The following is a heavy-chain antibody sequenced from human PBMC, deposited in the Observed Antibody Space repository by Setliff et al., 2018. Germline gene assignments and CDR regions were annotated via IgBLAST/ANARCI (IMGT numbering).Heavy chain of an antibody. CDR1: GFSFSTFG. CDR2: ISPYSGET. J-gene: IGHJ4*02. D-gene: IGHD2-15*01. Sequence: GASVKVSCKTSGFSFSTFGFSCVRQAPGQGLEWMSWISPYSGETNYAQKFQDRLSVTADTSSKTTYMELRSLTSDDTAVYFCTRSRAPRVVLAADFDLWGQGTLVTVSS. V-gene: IGHV1-18*01. CDR3: TRSRAPRVVLAADFDL.